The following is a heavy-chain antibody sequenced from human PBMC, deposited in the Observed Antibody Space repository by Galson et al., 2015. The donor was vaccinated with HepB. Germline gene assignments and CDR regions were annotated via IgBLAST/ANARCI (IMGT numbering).Heavy chain of an antibody. V-gene: IGHV3-30*18. CDR2: ISYDGSNK. CDR3: AKDEEGYDSIHAFDI. CDR1: GFTFSSYG. J-gene: IGHJ3*02. Sequence: SLRLSCAASGFTFSSYGMHWVRQAPGKGLEWVAVISYDGSNKYYADSVKGRFTISRDNSKNTLYLQMNSLRAEDTAVYYCAKDEEGYDSIHAFDIWGQGTMVTVSS. D-gene: IGHD3-22*01.